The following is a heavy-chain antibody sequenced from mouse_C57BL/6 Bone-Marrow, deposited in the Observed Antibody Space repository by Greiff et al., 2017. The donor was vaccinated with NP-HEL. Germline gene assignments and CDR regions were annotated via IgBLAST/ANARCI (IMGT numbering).Heavy chain of an antibody. CDR3: ARGGYYVPWFAY. CDR1: GFTFSDYG. J-gene: IGHJ3*01. D-gene: IGHD2-3*01. Sequence: EVQRVESGGGLVQPGGSLKLSCAASGFTFSDYGMAWVRQAPRKGPEWVAFISNLAYSIYYADTVTGRFTISRENAKNTLYLEMSSLRSEDTAMYYCARGGYYVPWFAYWGQGTLVTVSA. V-gene: IGHV5-15*01. CDR2: ISNLAYSI.